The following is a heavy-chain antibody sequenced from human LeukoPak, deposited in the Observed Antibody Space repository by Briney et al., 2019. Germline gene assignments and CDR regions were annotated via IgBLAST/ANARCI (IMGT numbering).Heavy chain of an antibody. Sequence: GGSLRLSCAVSGFSFSSYAMSWVRQAPGKGLEWVSAISRSDGSTYYADSVKGRFTISRDNSKNTLYLQMNSLRSEDTAVYYCARDPAPVVVAATGANWFDPWGQGTLVTVSS. CDR3: ARDPAPVVVAATGANWFDP. D-gene: IGHD2-15*01. J-gene: IGHJ5*02. CDR2: ISRSDGST. V-gene: IGHV3-23*01. CDR1: GFSFSSYA.